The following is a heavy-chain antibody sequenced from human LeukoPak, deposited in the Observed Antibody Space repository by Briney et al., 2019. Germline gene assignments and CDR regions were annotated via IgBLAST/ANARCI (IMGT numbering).Heavy chain of an antibody. D-gene: IGHD1-26*01. V-gene: IGHV3-74*01. J-gene: IGHJ4*02. Sequence: GGSLRLSCADSGFTFDRYWMHWVRQPPGKGLAWVSHITTDGSGTSYADSVKGRFTISRDNAKKTLYLQMNSLRAEDTAVYYCARGAVAGANFDYWGLGTLVTVSS. CDR2: ITTDGSGT. CDR1: GFTFDRYW. CDR3: ARGAVAGANFDY.